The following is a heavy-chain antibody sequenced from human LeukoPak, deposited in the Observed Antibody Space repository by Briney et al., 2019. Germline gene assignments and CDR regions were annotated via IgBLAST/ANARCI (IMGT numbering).Heavy chain of an antibody. CDR3: AKPSSVAGTLSPPLDY. CDR2: ISYSGGNT. J-gene: IGHJ4*02. V-gene: IGHV3-23*01. Sequence: PGGSLRLSCAASGFTFSTYALSWVRQAPGKGLEWVSVISYSGGNTYYADSVKGRFTISRDNSKNTLYLQMNNLRAEDTAVYYCAKPSSVAGTLSPPLDYWGQGTLVTVSS. CDR1: GFTFSTYA. D-gene: IGHD6-19*01.